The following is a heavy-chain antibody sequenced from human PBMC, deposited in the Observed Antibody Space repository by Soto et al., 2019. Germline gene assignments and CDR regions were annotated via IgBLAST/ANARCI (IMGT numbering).Heavy chain of an antibody. V-gene: IGHV3-73*02. CDR1: GFTFSGSA. CDR2: IRSKANNYAT. J-gene: IGHJ2*01. CDR3: TRHPVQYCGGDGYLFPYFHL. Sequence: EVQLVESGGGLVQPGGSLKLSCAASGFTFSGSAVHWVRQASGKGLEWVGRIRSKANNYATVYAASVKGRFTISRDDSKNTAYLQMNRLKTEDTAVYYCTRHPVQYCGGDGYLFPYFHLWGRGTLVTVSS. D-gene: IGHD2-21*02.